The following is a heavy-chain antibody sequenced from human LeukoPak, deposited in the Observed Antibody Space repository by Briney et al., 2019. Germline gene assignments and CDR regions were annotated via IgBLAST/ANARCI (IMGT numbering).Heavy chain of an antibody. J-gene: IGHJ3*02. Sequence: SETLSLTCAVYCGSFSGYYWSWIRQPPGKGLEWIGEINHSGSTNYNPSLKSRVTISVDTSKNQFSLKLSSVTAADTAVYYCARGRRDGYNLVRAFDIWGQGTTVTVSS. CDR1: CGSFSGYY. V-gene: IGHV4-34*01. CDR2: INHSGST. CDR3: ARGRRDGYNLVRAFDI. D-gene: IGHD5-24*01.